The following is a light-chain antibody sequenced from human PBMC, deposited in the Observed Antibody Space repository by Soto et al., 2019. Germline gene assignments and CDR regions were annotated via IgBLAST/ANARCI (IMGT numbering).Light chain of an antibody. V-gene: IGLV2-14*03. CDR1: SSDIGAYNY. CDR2: DVS. Sequence: QSALTQPASVSGSPGQSITISCTGTSSDIGAYNYDSWYQQHHPGEAPKLIIYDVSHRPPGVSNRFSGSKSGNTASLTISGLQTEDEAYYYCSSYTSATTYVFGTGTKLTV. J-gene: IGLJ1*01. CDR3: SSYTSATTYV.